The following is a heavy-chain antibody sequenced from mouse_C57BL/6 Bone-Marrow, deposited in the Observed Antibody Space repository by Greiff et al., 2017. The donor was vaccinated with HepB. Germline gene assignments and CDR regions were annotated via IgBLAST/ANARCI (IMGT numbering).Heavy chain of an antibody. Sequence: VKLMESGAELARPGASVKLSCKASGYTFTSYGISWVKQRTGQGLEWIGEIYPRSGNTYYNEKVKGKATLTASKSSSTAYMELRSLTSEYSAVYFCARLLRPYLDYWGQGTTLTVAS. J-gene: IGHJ2*01. CDR3: ARLLRPYLDY. V-gene: IGHV1-81*01. CDR1: GYTFTSYG. CDR2: IYPRSGNT. D-gene: IGHD2-4*01.